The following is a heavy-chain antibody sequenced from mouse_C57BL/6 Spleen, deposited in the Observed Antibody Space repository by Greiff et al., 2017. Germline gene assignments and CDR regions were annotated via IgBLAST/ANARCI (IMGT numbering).Heavy chain of an antibody. Sequence: EVHLVESVAELVRPGASVKLSCTASGFNIKNTYMHWVKQRPEPGLEWIGRIDPANGNTKSAPQFQGKATITADASSNPAYLQHSSLASEDAAVYYCARWGSGWYFDVWGTGTTVTVSS. CDR1: GFNIKNTY. CDR3: ARWGSGWYFDV. CDR2: IDPANGNT. J-gene: IGHJ1*03. V-gene: IGHV14-3*01.